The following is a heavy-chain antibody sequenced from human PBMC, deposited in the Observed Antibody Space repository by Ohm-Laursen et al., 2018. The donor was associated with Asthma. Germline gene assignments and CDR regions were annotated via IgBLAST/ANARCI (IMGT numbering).Heavy chain of an antibody. Sequence: SVKVSCKASGYTFTSYDIDWVRQAPGQGLEWMGWMNPNSGNTGYAQKFQGRVTMTRNTSISTAYMELRSLRSDDTAVYYCATYRSGWSNFYGMDVWGQGTTVTVSS. D-gene: IGHD6-25*01. CDR2: MNPNSGNT. CDR1: GYTFTSYD. CDR3: ATYRSGWSNFYGMDV. J-gene: IGHJ6*02. V-gene: IGHV1-8*01.